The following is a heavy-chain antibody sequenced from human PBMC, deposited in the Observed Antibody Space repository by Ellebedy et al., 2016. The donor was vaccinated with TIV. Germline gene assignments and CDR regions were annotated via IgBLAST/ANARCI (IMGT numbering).Heavy chain of an antibody. CDR2: ISSDGSVT. CDR3: ATDVFYRLDV. J-gene: IGHJ6*02. Sequence: GESLKISXAASGSTFSASWMHWVRQAPGKGLVWVSHISSDGSVTTYVDSVKGGFTISRDNAKNTLYLQMNSLRVEDTAVYYCATDVFYRLDVWGQGTTVTVSS. V-gene: IGHV3-74*01. CDR1: GSTFSASW.